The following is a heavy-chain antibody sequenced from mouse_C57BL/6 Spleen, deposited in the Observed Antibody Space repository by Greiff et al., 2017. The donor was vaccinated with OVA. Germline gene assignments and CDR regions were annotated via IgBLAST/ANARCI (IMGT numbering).Heavy chain of an antibody. CDR3: ARDYGFGDYFGY. D-gene: IGHD1-1*01. J-gene: IGHJ2*01. Sequence: QVHVKQSGAELVRPGTSVKVSCKASGYAFTNYLIEWVKQRPGQGLEWIGVINPGSGGTNYNEKFKGKATLTADKSSSTAYMQLSSLTSEDSAVYFCARDYGFGDYFGYWGQGTTLTVSS. V-gene: IGHV1-54*01. CDR1: GYAFTNYL. CDR2: INPGSGGT.